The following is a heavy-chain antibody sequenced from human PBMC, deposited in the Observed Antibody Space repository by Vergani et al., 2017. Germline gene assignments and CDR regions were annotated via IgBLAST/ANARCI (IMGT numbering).Heavy chain of an antibody. J-gene: IGHJ5*02. D-gene: IGHD3-10*01. CDR1: GGSISSSSYY. CDR3: ASRXWSPLWFGGGWFDP. CDR2: IYYSGST. V-gene: IGHV4-39*01. Sequence: QLQLQESGPGLVKPSETLALTCTVSGGSISSSSYYWGWIRQPPGKGLEWIGSIYYSGSTYYNPSLKSRVTISVDTSKNQFSLKLSSVTAADTAVYYCASRXWSPLWFGGGWFDPWGQGTLVTVSS.